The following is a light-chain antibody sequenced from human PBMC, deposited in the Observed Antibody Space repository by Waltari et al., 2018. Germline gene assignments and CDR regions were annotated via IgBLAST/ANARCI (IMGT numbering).Light chain of an antibody. CDR1: QSVGRS. CDR2: GTS. CDR3: QHYVSLPVT. Sequence: EILLTPSPGTLSLSPGERATLSCRASQSVGRSLAWSQQKPGQPPWLLIYGTSNRATGTPDRFSGGGSGTDFSLTISRLEPEDVAVYYCQHYVSLPVTFGQGTKVEIK. V-gene: IGKV3-20*01. J-gene: IGKJ1*01.